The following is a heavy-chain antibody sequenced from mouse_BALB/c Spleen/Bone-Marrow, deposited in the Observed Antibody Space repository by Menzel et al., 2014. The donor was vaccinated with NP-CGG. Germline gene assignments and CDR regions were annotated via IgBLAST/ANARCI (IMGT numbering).Heavy chain of an antibody. CDR3: ATLTGTFDY. CDR2: IDPANGYT. Sequence: EVHLVESGAELVKPGASVKLSCTASGFNIKDTHMNWVKQRAEQGLEWIGRIDPANGYTEYDPKFQGKATIIADTSSNTAYLQLGSLTSEDTAVYYCATLTGTFDYWAQGTTLTVSS. CDR1: GFNIKDTH. V-gene: IGHV14-3*02. D-gene: IGHD4-1*01. J-gene: IGHJ2*01.